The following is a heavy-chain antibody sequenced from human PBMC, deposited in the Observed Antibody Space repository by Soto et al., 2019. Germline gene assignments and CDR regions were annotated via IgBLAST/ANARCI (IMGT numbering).Heavy chain of an antibody. J-gene: IGHJ4*02. CDR2: IGHSGGT. CDR3: ARHGGYYFDY. D-gene: IGHD3-16*01. V-gene: IGHV4-34*01. CDR1: SGSFSGYY. Sequence: SETLSLTCAVYSGSFSGYYWRWIRQPPGKGLEWIGEIGHSGGTVYNPSLESRVTISGDSSNNQFSLKLNSVTAADTAVYYCARHGGYYFDYWGQGAPVTVSS.